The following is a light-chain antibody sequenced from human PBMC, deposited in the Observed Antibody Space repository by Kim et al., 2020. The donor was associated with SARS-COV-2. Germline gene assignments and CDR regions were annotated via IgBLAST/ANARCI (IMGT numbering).Light chain of an antibody. V-gene: IGLV3-1*01. J-gene: IGLJ2*01. CDR1: KLGEKY. CDR2: QDT. Sequence: VSPGQTASITCSGDKLGEKYACWYQQKPRQSPVLVIYQDTKRPSGIPERFSGSNSGNTATLTISGTQAMDEADYYCQTWDSITVVFGGGTQLTVL. CDR3: QTWDSITVV.